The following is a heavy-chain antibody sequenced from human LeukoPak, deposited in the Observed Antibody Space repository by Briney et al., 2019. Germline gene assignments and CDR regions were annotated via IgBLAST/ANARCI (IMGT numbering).Heavy chain of an antibody. D-gene: IGHD2-15*01. CDR3: AKGPQYRYCNGGRCYESITGYFDY. Sequence: GGSLRLSCAASEYTFSTYAMTWVRQGPGKGLEWVSSISGSDAVRYYADSVKGRLTISRDNFKNMLYLQMNSLRVEDTAVYYCAKGPQYRYCNGGRCYESITGYFDYWGQGTLVTVSS. CDR1: EYTFSTYA. CDR2: ISGSDAVR. V-gene: IGHV3-23*01. J-gene: IGHJ4*02.